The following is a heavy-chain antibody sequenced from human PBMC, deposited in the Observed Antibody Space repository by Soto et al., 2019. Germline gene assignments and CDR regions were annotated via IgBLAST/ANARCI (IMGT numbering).Heavy chain of an antibody. CDR1: GGSFSGYY. V-gene: IGHV4-34*01. J-gene: IGHJ5*02. D-gene: IGHD3-10*01. CDR3: ARRGKKLLWFGELLSWFDP. Sequence: QVQLQQWGAGLLKPSETLSLTCAVYGGSFSGYYWSWIRQPPGKGLEWIGEINHSGSTNYNPSLKSRVTISVDTSKNQCPLKLSSVTAADTAVYYCARRGKKLLWFGELLSWFDPWGQGTLVTFSS. CDR2: INHSGST.